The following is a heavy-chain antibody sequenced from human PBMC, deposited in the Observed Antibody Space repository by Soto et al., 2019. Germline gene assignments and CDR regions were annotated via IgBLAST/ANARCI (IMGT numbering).Heavy chain of an antibody. Sequence: LRLSCAVAGVTLSSYWMHWVRKAPGKGLVWVSRINSDGSSTSYADSVKGRFTISRDNAKNTLYLQMNSLRAEDTAVYYCARAKQFPSSWYYFDYWGQGTLVTVSS. V-gene: IGHV3-74*01. D-gene: IGHD6-13*01. CDR1: GVTLSSYW. J-gene: IGHJ4*02. CDR3: ARAKQFPSSWYYFDY. CDR2: INSDGSST.